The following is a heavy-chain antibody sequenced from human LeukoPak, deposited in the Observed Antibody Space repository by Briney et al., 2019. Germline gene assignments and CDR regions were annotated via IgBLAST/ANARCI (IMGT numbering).Heavy chain of an antibody. J-gene: IGHJ5*02. D-gene: IGHD3-22*01. CDR2: ISGSGGST. CDR3: AKERGRIVVVIPGNNWFDP. Sequence: GGSLRLSCAASGFTFSSYAMSWVRQAPGKGLEWVSAISGSGGSTYYADSVKGRFTISRDNSKNTLYLQMNSLRAEDTAVYYCAKERGRIVVVIPGNNWFDPWGQGTLVTVSS. V-gene: IGHV3-23*01. CDR1: GFTFSSYA.